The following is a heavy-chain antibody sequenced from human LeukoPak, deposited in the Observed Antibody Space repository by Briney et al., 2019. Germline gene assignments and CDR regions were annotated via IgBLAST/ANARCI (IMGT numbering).Heavy chain of an antibody. D-gene: IGHD3-10*01. CDR1: GFTFSSYA. V-gene: IGHV3-23*01. J-gene: IGHJ4*02. CDR2: ISVSGGST. CDR3: AKNVTGSYNNPLDY. Sequence: PGGSLRLSCAASGFTFSSYAMSWVRQAPGKGLEWVSAISVSGGSTYYADSVKGRFTISRDNSKNTLSLQMNSLTAEDTAVYYCAKNVTGSYNNPLDYWGQGTLVTVSS.